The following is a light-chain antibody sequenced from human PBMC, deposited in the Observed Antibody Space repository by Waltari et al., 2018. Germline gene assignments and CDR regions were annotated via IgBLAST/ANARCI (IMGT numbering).Light chain of an antibody. CDR3: QKYNDVPQP. CDR1: KDINNH. J-gene: IGKJ4*01. V-gene: IGKV1-27*01. Sequence: DIQMTQSPSSLSASVGDRVTITCRASKDINNHLAWYQRKPGKLPQLLIYAASTLHSGVPPRFSGSRSGTEFTLTISSLQPEDFATYYCQKYNDVPQPFGGGTKVEIK. CDR2: AAS.